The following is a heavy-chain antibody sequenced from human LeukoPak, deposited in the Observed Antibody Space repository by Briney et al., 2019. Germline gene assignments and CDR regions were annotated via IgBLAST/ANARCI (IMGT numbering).Heavy chain of an antibody. CDR3: AREPDAGIAGDEGSSDAFDI. CDR2: ISSSSSYI. Sequence: GGSLTLSCAASGFTFSSYNMHWLRQAPGKGLEGVSSISSSSSYIYYADSVKGRFTLSRDNAKNSLYLQMNSLRAQDTAVYYCAREPDAGIAGDEGSSDAFDIWGQGTMVTVSS. V-gene: IGHV3-21*01. J-gene: IGHJ3*02. D-gene: IGHD6-13*01. CDR1: GFTFSSYN.